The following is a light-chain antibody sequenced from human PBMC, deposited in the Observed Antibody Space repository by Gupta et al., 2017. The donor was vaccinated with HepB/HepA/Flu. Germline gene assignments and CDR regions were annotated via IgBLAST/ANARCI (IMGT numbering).Light chain of an antibody. J-gene: IGLJ2*01. CDR3: SSYTSSSAV. V-gene: IGLV2-14*03. CDR2: DVS. Sequence: QSALTQPASVSGSPGQSTTIACTGTSSDVGGYNYVSWYQQHPGKAPKLSMYDVSNRPSGVSNRFSGSKSGNKVSLTISGLQAEDESDDYCSSYTSSSAVFGGGTKMTVL. CDR1: SSDVGGYNY.